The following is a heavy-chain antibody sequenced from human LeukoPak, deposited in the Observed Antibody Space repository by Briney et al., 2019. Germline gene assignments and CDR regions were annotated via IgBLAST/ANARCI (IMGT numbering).Heavy chain of an antibody. J-gene: IGHJ4*02. CDR3: AKQSYARSLGE. CDR1: GFPFSDFS. D-gene: IGHD2-8*01. Sequence: GGSLRLSCATSGFPFSDFSMSWVRQAPGKGLEWISTTNSGGTSTYYAESVKGRFTISRDNSKNTLYLQMSSLRVEDPAVYYCAKQSYARSLGEGGPGTLVSVSS. CDR2: TNSGGTST. V-gene: IGHV3-23*01.